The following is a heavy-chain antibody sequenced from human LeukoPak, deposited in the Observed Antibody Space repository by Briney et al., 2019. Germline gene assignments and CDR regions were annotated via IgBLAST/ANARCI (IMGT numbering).Heavy chain of an antibody. CDR3: ARGAPIDY. J-gene: IGHJ4*02. V-gene: IGHV3-74*01. Sequence: GGSLRLSCAASGFTFSNTWMYWVRHGPGKGLVWVSRIYNDETSATYADSVKGRFTISRDNAKNTLYLQMDSLRVDDTAVYYCARGAPIDYWGQGTLVTVPS. CDR2: IYNDETSA. CDR1: GFTFSNTW.